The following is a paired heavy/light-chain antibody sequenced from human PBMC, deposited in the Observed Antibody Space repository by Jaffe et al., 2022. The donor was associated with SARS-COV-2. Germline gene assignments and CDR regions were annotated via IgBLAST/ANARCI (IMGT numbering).Light chain of an antibody. V-gene: IGKV3-20*01. CDR3: QQYGSSPIT. CDR2: GAS. CDR1: QSVYSNY. J-gene: IGKJ4*01. Sequence: EIVLTQSPGTLSLSPGERATLSCRPSQSVYSNYLAWYQQKPGQAPRLLIYGASSRATGIPDRFSGSESGTEFTLTISRLEPEDFAVYYCQQYGSSPITFGGGTKVEIK.
Heavy chain of an antibody. CDR3: ARGGYYGSRGWFDP. V-gene: IGHV7-4-1*02. D-gene: IGHD3-10*01. CDR1: GYTFSSFA. J-gene: IGHJ5*02. CDR2: INSNTGNP. Sequence: QVHLVQSGSELKKPGASVKVSCKASGYTFSSFAMNWVRQAPGQGLEWMGWINSNTGNPTYAQGFTGRFVFSLDTSVSTAYLQISSLKPEDTAVYYCARGGYYGSRGWFDPWGQGTLVTVSS.